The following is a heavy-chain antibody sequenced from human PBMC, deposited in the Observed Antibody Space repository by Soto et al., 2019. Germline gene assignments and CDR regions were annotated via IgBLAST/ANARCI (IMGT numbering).Heavy chain of an antibody. J-gene: IGHJ4*02. V-gene: IGHV3-33*01. CDR2: IWYDGSNK. D-gene: IGHD3-22*01. Sequence: PGGSLRLSCAASGFTFSSYGMHWVRQAPGKGLEWVAVIWYDGSNKYYADSVKGRFTISRDNSKNTLYLQMNSLRAEDTAVYYCARDLYYYDSSGYYGILDYWGQGTLVTVSS. CDR3: ARDLYYYDSSGYYGILDY. CDR1: GFTFSSYG.